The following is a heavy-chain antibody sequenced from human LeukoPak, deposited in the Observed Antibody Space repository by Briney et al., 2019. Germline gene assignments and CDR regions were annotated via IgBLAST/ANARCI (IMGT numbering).Heavy chain of an antibody. CDR1: GFTFSSYG. V-gene: IGHV3-30*02. Sequence: GGSLRLSCAASGFTFSSYGMHWVRQAPGKGLEWVAFIRYDGSNKYYADSVKGRFTISRDNSKNTLYLQMNSLRAEDTAVYYCAKGKGRYDSNYYMDVWGKGTTVTVSS. CDR2: IRYDGSNK. CDR3: AKGKGRYDSNYYMDV. D-gene: IGHD3-3*01. J-gene: IGHJ6*03.